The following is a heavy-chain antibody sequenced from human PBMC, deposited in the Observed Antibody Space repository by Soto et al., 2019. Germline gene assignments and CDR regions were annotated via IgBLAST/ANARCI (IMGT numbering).Heavy chain of an antibody. CDR2: ISSSSSTI. CDR1: GFTFSSYS. V-gene: IGHV3-48*01. J-gene: IGHJ1*01. Sequence: GGSLRLSCAASGFTFSSYSMNWVRQAPGKGLEWVSYISSSSSTIYYADSVKGRFTISRDNAKNSLYLQMNSLRAEDTAVYYCARDTVSSGWMGAEYFQHWGQGTLVTVSS. CDR3: ARDTVSSGWMGAEYFQH. D-gene: IGHD6-19*01.